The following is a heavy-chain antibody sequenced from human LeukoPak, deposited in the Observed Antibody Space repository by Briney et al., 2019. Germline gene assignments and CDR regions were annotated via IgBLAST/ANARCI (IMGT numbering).Heavy chain of an antibody. CDR3: AKDGDTVSWTYYFDMDV. V-gene: IGHV3-30*04. D-gene: IGHD3/OR15-3a*01. CDR1: GFTFSSYA. CDR2: ISYDGSNK. Sequence: PGRSLRLSCAASGFTFSSYAMHWVRQAPGKGLEWVAVISYDGSNKYYADSVKGRFIISRDSPKSTLYLQMNSLRAEDTALYYCAKDGDTVSWTYYFDMDVWGKGTTVTISS. J-gene: IGHJ6*03.